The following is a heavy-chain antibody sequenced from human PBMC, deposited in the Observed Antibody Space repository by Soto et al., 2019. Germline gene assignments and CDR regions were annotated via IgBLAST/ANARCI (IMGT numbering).Heavy chain of an antibody. CDR1: GGSISRGGYY. D-gene: IGHD3-9*01. CDR3: AREKQAHYDILTGSSGGDDAFDI. Sequence: QVQLQESAPGLVKPSQTLSLTCTFSGGSISRGGYYGSWIRQHPGKGLEWIGYIYYRGTTYYNPSLKSRVTISVDTSKNQFSLKLSSVTAADTAVYYCAREKQAHYDILTGSSGGDDAFDIWGQGTMVTVSS. V-gene: IGHV4-31*03. J-gene: IGHJ3*02. CDR2: IYYRGTT.